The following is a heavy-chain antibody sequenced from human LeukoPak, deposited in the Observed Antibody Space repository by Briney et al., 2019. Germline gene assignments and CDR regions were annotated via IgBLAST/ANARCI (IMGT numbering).Heavy chain of an antibody. D-gene: IGHD6-13*01. J-gene: IGHJ1*01. CDR1: GASVSSYY. V-gene: IGHV4-59*02. Sequence: SETLSLTCTVSGASVSSYYWSWIRQPPGKGLEWIGYIYYSGSTNYNPSLKSRITISVDTSKNPFSLRLSSVTAADTAVYFCAMGFWYEEYFQHWGQGSLVIVSS. CDR2: IYYSGST. CDR3: AMGFWYEEYFQH.